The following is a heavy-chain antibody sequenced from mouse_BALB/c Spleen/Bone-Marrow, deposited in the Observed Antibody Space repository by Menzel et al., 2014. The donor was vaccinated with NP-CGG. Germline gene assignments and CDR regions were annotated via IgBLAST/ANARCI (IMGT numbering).Heavy chain of an antibody. D-gene: IGHD3-1*01. V-gene: IGHV1S81*02. CDR1: GYTFTSYY. Sequence: QVQLKESGAELVKPGASVKLSCKASGYTFTSYYMYWVKQRPGQGLEWIGGINPSNGGTNFNEKFKSKATLTVDKSSSTAYMQLSSLTSEDSAVYYCTRGLRAWFAYWGHGTLVTISA. J-gene: IGHJ3*01. CDR2: INPSNGGT. CDR3: TRGLRAWFAY.